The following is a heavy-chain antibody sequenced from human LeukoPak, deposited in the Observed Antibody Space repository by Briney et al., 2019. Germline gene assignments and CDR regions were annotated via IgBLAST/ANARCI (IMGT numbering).Heavy chain of an antibody. D-gene: IGHD3-22*01. CDR1: GYTFTGYY. CDR2: INPNSGGT. V-gene: IGHV1-2*02. CDR3: ARVRGYYRNDAFDI. J-gene: IGHJ3*02. Sequence: ASVKVSCKASGYTFTGYYMHWVRQAPGQGLEWMGWINPNSGGTNYAQKFQGRVTMTRDTSISTVYMELSRLRSDDTAVYYCARVRGYYRNDAFDIWGQGTMVTVSS.